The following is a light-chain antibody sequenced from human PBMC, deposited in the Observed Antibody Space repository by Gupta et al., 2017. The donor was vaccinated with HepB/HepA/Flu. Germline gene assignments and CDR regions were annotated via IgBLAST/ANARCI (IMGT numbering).Light chain of an antibody. J-gene: IGKJ5*01. CDR2: AAS. CDR3: QQSYSIPIT. V-gene: IGKV1-39*01. CDR1: QSISNF. Sequence: IQLTQSPSSLSGGVGDRVTITCRASQSISNFLNWYQQKPGKAPNLLIYAASTLQSGVPSRFSGSGSGTDFTLTISSLQPEDFATYYCQQSYSIPITFGQGTRLEIK.